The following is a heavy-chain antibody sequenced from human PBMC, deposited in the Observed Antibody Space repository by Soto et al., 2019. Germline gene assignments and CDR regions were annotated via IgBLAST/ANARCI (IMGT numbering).Heavy chain of an antibody. Sequence: GGSLRLSCAVSGFRLSDYEMSWIRQAPGKGPEWVSFISRSGDTIYYVDSVKGRFSISRDNAKNSVYLQVRSLRVEDTAAYFSARSSGWFEADDFDLWGQGTMVTVSS. V-gene: IGHV3-11*01. CDR2: ISRSGDTI. CDR3: ARSSGWFEADDFDL. CDR1: GFRLSDYE. D-gene: IGHD3-22*01. J-gene: IGHJ3*01.